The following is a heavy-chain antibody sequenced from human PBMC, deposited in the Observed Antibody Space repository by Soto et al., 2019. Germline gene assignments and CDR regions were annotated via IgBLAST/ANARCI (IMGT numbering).Heavy chain of an antibody. CDR1: GGTFGNSA. Sequence: QVQLVQSGAGVKKPGSSVTVSCKASGGTFGNSASSWVRQAPGQGLEWMGGVIPIFPTPAYAQKFQGRDTITADESTSTAPTEFTTLRPEDTDLQYSDRNKNRTQLGSNYYGGKDVSGQGTKV. CDR3: DRNKNRTQLGSNYYGGKDV. D-gene: IGHD6-13*01. J-gene: IGHJ6*02. V-gene: IGHV1-69*12. CDR2: VIPIFPTP.